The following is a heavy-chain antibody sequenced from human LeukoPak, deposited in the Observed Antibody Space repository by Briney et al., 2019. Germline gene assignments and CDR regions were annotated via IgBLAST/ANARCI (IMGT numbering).Heavy chain of an antibody. CDR2: INHSGST. CDR1: GGSFSGYY. Sequence: PSETLSLTCAVSGGSFSGYYWSWIRQPPGKGLEWIGEINHSGSTNYNPSLKSRVTISVDTSKNQFSLKLSSVTAADTAVYYCACDSSGYRAFDIWGQGTMVTVSS. J-gene: IGHJ3*02. CDR3: ACDSSGYRAFDI. D-gene: IGHD3-22*01. V-gene: IGHV4-34*01.